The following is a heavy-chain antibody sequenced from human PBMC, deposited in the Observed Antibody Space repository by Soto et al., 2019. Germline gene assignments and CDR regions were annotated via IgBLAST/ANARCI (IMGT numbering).Heavy chain of an antibody. CDR3: ARDILLTVTGRDYYYGMDV. J-gene: IGHJ6*02. CDR2: IYYSGST. V-gene: IGHV4-31*03. D-gene: IGHD4-4*01. Sequence: SETLSLTCTVSGGSISSGGYYWSWVRQHPGKGLEWIGYIYYSGSTYYNPSLKSRVPISVDTSKNQFSLKLSSVTAADTAVYYCARDILLTVTGRDYYYGMDVWGQGTTVTVSS. CDR1: GGSISSGGYY.